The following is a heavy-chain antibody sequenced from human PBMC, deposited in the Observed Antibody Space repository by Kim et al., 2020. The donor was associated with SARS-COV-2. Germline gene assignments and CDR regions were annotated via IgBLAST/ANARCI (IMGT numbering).Heavy chain of an antibody. CDR2: LYSGGST. CDR3: ARHKTAGIYNSPFDY. Sequence: GGSLRLSCAASGLTVSSNYMNWVRQAPGEGLEWVSVLYSGGSTHYADSVRGRFTISRDHSKNTVYLQMNSLSVEDTAIYYCARHKTAGIYNSPFDYWGQGTLVTVSS. J-gene: IGHJ4*02. CDR1: GLTVSSNY. D-gene: IGHD3-3*02. V-gene: IGHV3-53*01.